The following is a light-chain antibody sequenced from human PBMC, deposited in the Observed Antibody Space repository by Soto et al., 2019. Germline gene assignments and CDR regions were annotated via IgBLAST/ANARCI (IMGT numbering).Light chain of an antibody. CDR3: QQANSFPRT. CDR1: QGSSSW. Sequence: DLQMPQSPSYVSASVGDRVTITCRATQGSSSWLAWYQQKPGKAPNLLIYAASSLQSGVPSRFSGSGSGTDFTLTISSLQPQDFASYYCQQANSFPRTLGQGTKLEIK. J-gene: IGKJ2*02. CDR2: AAS. V-gene: IGKV1D-12*01.